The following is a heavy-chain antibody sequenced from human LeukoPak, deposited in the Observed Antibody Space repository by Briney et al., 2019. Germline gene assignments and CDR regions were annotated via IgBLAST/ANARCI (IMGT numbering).Heavy chain of an antibody. Sequence: GGSLRLSCAASGFTFSNDWMRWVRQAPGKWLGGVANIGPDGNEKYSVDSVKGRFTISRDNDKNTLYLQMNGLRGEDTGVYYCARDNGAYYHYWGQGALVTVSS. CDR1: GFTFSNDW. D-gene: IGHD3-3*01. CDR2: IGPDGNEK. CDR3: ARDNGAYYHY. J-gene: IGHJ4*02. V-gene: IGHV3-7*01.